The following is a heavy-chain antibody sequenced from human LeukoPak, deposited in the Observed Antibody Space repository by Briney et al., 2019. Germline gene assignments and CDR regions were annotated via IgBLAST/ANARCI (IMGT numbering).Heavy chain of an antibody. D-gene: IGHD3-22*01. CDR1: GGSFSGYY. CDR2: INHSGST. CDR3: ASWGYYDSSGIFDY. V-gene: IGHV4-34*01. Sequence: SETLPLTCAVYGGSFSGYYWSWIRQPPGKGLEWIGEINHSGSTNYNPSLKSRVTISVDTSKNQFSLKLSSVTAADTAVYYCASWGYYDSSGIFDYWGQGTLVTVSS. J-gene: IGHJ4*02.